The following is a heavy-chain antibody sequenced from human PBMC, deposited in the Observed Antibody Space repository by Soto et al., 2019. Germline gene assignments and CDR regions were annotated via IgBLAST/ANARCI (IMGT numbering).Heavy chain of an antibody. V-gene: IGHV3-74*02. J-gene: IGHJ4*02. D-gene: IGHD6-13*01. CDR1: GFTFSSNW. Sequence: EVQLLESGGGLVQPGGSLRVSCVASGFTFSSNWMHWVRQAPGKGLVWVSRINSDGSRSSYADSVRGRFTISRDNAKNTLYLQMSNLRAEDTAVYYCAGPYSSSWWLLDYWGQGTLVTVSS. CDR3: AGPYSSSWWLLDY. CDR2: INSDGSRS.